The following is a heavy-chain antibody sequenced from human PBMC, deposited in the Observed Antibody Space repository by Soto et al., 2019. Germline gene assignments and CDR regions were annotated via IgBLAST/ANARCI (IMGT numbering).Heavy chain of an antibody. D-gene: IGHD3-10*01. Sequence: QVQLVESGGGVVQPGRSLRLSCAASGFTFSSYGMHWVRQAPGKGLEWVAVIWYDASNKYYADSVKGRFTISRDNSKNTLYLQMNSLRAEDTAVYYCARSRITMVRERDNLLDYWGQGTLVTVSS. J-gene: IGHJ4*02. CDR2: IWYDASNK. CDR3: ARSRITMVRERDNLLDY. CDR1: GFTFSSYG. V-gene: IGHV3-33*01.